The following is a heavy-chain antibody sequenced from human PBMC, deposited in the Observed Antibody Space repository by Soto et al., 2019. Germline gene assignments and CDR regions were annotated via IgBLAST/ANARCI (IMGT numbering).Heavy chain of an antibody. Sequence: VQLVRSGAEVKKPGASVRISCTASGISYTTYAIHWVRQAPGQGLEWMGWINAGNGDTRYSQRFQGRVTLTTDTSATTTYIDLSSLRSEDTSIYSCARAIRGYVTWGQGTLVTVSS. CDR2: INAGNGDT. CDR1: GISYTTYA. V-gene: IGHV1-3*01. D-gene: IGHD5-12*01. J-gene: IGHJ4*02. CDR3: ARAIRGYVT.